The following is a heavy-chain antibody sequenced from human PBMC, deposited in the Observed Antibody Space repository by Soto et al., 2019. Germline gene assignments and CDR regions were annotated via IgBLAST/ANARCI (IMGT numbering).Heavy chain of an antibody. V-gene: IGHV3-64*01. CDR2: ISTNGVGT. Sequence: EVQLVESGGGLAQPGGSLRLSCAASGFTLSGYAMAWVRQAPGKGLEYVSGISTNGVGTYYANSVQGRFTISRDNSKNTVYLQMGSRRPEDMAVYYCARRARPDFYYMDVWGKGTTVTVSS. CDR3: ARRARPDFYYMDV. J-gene: IGHJ6*03. D-gene: IGHD6-6*01. CDR1: GFTLSGYA.